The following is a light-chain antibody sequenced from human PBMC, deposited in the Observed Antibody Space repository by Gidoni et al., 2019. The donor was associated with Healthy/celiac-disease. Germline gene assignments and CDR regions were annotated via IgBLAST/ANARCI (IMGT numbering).Light chain of an antibody. CDR3: QQYNNWRA. Sequence: EIVMTQSPATLSVSPGESATLSCRASQSVNSNLAWYQQKPGQAPRLLIYGASTRATGIPARFSGRGSGTEFTLTINSLQSEDFAVYYCQQYNNWRAFGQGTKLEIK. J-gene: IGKJ2*01. CDR2: GAS. CDR1: QSVNSN. V-gene: IGKV3-15*01.